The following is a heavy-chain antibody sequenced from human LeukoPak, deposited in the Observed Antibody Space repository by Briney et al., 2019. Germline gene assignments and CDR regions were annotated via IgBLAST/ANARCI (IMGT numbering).Heavy chain of an antibody. CDR1: GFTFSSYS. J-gene: IGHJ3*02. D-gene: IGHD2-2*01. V-gene: IGHV3-48*02. CDR2: ITASGTAM. CDR3: ARAEDCSSTTCPRAFDI. Sequence: GGSLRLSCAASGFTFSSYSMNWVRQAPGKGLEWVSHITASGTAMFYADSVKGRFTISRDNAKNSLYLQMNSLRDEDTAVYYCARAEDCSSTTCPRAFDIWGQGTMVTVSS.